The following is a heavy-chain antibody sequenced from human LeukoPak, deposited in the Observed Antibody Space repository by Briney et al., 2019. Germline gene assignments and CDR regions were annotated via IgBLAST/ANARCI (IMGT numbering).Heavy chain of an antibody. CDR2: VNPNSGNT. CDR3: ARTDSSSWYYYYGMDV. V-gene: IGHV1-8*01. D-gene: IGHD6-13*01. CDR1: GYTFTSYD. Sequence: GASVKVSCKASGYTFTSYDINWVRQATGQGLEWMGWVNPNSGNTGYAQKFQGRVTMTRNTSISTAYMELSSLRSEDTAVYYCARTDSSSWYYYYGMDVWGQGTTVTVSS. J-gene: IGHJ6*02.